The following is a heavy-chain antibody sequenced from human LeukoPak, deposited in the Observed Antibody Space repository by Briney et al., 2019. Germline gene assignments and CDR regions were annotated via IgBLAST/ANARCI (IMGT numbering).Heavy chain of an antibody. Sequence: PSETLSLTCTVSGGSISSSSYYWGWIRQPPGKGLEWIGSIYYSGSTYYNPSLKSRVTISVDTSENQFSLKLSSVTAADTAVYYCARHGQDTNSYFDYWGQGTLVTVSS. CDR1: GGSISSSSYY. J-gene: IGHJ4*02. V-gene: IGHV4-39*01. CDR2: IYYSGST. D-gene: IGHD2-15*01. CDR3: ARHGQDTNSYFDY.